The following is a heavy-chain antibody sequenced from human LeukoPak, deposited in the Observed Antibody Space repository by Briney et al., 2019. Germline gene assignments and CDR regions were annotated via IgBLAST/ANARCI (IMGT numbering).Heavy chain of an antibody. CDR1: GFTFSSYA. V-gene: IGHV3-23*01. J-gene: IGHJ4*02. CDR3: ATGSSGSFYGLDF. D-gene: IGHD1-26*01. Sequence: GGSLRLSCAASGFTFSSYAMSWVRQAPGKGLEWVSTLSGGGVHTYYADSVKGRFTISRDNSKNTLYLQMDSLRAEDTALYYCATGSSGSFYGLDFWGQGTQVTVSS. CDR2: LSGGGVHT.